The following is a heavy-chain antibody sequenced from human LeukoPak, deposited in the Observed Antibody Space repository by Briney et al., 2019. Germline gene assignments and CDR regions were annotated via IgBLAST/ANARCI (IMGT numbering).Heavy chain of an antibody. J-gene: IGHJ4*02. CDR2: YSDNT. CDR1: GFTVSSNS. D-gene: IGHD3-16*01. CDR3: ARDLRAGGLY. Sequence: GGSLRLSCTVSGFTVSSNSMSWVRQAPGKGLEWVSIYSDNTHYSDSVKGRFTIARDNSKNTLYLQMNSLRAEDTAVYYCARDLRAGGLYWGQGTLVTVSS. V-gene: IGHV3-66*03.